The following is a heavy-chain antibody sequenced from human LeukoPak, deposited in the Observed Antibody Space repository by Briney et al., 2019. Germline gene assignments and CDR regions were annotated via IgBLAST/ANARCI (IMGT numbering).Heavy chain of an antibody. D-gene: IGHD1-26*01. CDR3: ARGLSGSYPT. Sequence: SETLSLTCTVSGGSISSSSYYWGWIRQPPGKGLEWIGSIYYSGSTYYNPSLKSRVTISVDTSKNQFSLKLSSVTAADTAVYYCARGLSGSYPTWGQGTMVTVSS. CDR1: GGSISSSSYY. V-gene: IGHV4-39*01. CDR2: IYYSGST. J-gene: IGHJ3*01.